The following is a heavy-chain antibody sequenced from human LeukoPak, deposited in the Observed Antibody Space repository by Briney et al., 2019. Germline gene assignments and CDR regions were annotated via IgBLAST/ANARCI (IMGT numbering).Heavy chain of an antibody. J-gene: IGHJ4*02. CDR3: ARVYLNDQNQYYDYVWGSYFDY. CDR1: GGSFSGYY. V-gene: IGHV4-34*01. CDR2: INHSGST. D-gene: IGHD3-16*01. Sequence: SETLSLTCAVYGGSFSGYYWSWIRQPPGKGLEWIGEINHSGSTNYNPSLKSRVTISVDTSKNQFSLKLSSVTAADTAVYYCARVYLNDQNQYYDYVWGSYFDYWGQGTLVTVSS.